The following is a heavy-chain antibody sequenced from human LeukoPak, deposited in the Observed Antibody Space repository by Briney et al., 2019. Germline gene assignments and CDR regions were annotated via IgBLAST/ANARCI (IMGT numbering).Heavy chain of an antibody. V-gene: IGHV1-8*01. CDR3: ARAGLVGCSSTSCRKHGYYYYYYMDV. Sequence: ASVKVSCKASGYTFTSYDINWVRQATGQGLEWMGWMNPNSGNTGYAQKFQGRVTMTRNTSISTAYMELSSLRSEDTAVYYCARAGLVGCSSTSCRKHGYYYYYYMDVWGKGTTVTVSS. J-gene: IGHJ6*03. CDR2: MNPNSGNT. D-gene: IGHD2-2*01. CDR1: GYTFTSYD.